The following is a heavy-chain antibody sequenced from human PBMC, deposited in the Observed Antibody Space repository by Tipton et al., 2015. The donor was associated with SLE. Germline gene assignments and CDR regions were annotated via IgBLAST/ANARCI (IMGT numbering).Heavy chain of an antibody. D-gene: IGHD6-13*01. CDR2: INHSGST. J-gene: IGHJ6*02. CDR1: GGSFSGYY. V-gene: IGHV4-34*01. Sequence: TLSLTCAVYGGSFSGYYWSWIRQPPGKGLEWIGEINHSGSTNYNPSLKSRVTISVDTSKNRFSLKLSSVTAADTAVYYCARDSSSRGDYYYGMDVWGQGTTVTVSS. CDR3: ARDSSSRGDYYYGMDV.